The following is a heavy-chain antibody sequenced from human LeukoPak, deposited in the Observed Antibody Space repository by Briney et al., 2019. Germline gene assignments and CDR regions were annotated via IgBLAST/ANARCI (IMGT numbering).Heavy chain of an antibody. D-gene: IGHD6-6*01. CDR3: ARGLRTLIAARLSAFDI. CDR2: INHSGST. CDR1: GGSFCGSY. Sequence: SETLSLTCAVYGGSFCGSYWRCIRQPPGKGLEWFGEINHSGSTNDHPSLKSRVTISVDTSKNQFSLKLSSVTAADTAIYYCARGLRTLIAARLSAFDIWGQGTMVTVSS. V-gene: IGHV4-34*01. J-gene: IGHJ3*02.